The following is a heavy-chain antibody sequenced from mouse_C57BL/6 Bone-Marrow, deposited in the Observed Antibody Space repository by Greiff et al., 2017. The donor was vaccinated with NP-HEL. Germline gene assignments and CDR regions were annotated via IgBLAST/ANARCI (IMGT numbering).Heavy chain of an antibody. Sequence: EVQLQQPGPELVKPGASVKISCKASGYSFTDYNMNWVKQSNGKSLEWIGVINPNYGTTSYNQKFKGKATLTVDQSSSTAYMQLNSLTSEDSAVYYCASSTTVESGIIDAMDYWGQGTSVTVSS. CDR1: GYSFTDYN. J-gene: IGHJ4*01. CDR3: ASSTTVESGIIDAMDY. CDR2: INPNYGTT. D-gene: IGHD1-1*01. V-gene: IGHV1-39*01.